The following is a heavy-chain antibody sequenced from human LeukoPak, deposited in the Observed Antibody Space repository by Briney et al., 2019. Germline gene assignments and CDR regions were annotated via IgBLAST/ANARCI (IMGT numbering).Heavy chain of an antibody. CDR2: ISYDGNNK. Sequence: GGSLRLSCVASGFTFSSYAIHCARRAPGKGLEWVAVISYDGNNKYYGDSVKGRFTISRDNSKNTLYLQMNSLRAEDTAVYYCARTTAMVTIFDYWGQGTLVTVSS. CDR1: GFTFSSYA. D-gene: IGHD5-18*01. V-gene: IGHV3-30-3*01. J-gene: IGHJ4*02. CDR3: ARTTAMVTIFDY.